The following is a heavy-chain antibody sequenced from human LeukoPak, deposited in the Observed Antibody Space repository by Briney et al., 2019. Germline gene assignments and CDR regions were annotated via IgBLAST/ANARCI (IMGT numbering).Heavy chain of an antibody. CDR1: GYTFSRYW. CDR3: TTDTFGARDS. D-gene: IGHD3-10*01. CDR2: INEDGSST. V-gene: IGHV3-74*01. Sequence: PGGSLRLSCAASGYTFSRYWMHWVRQGPGKGLVWVSRINEDGSSTSYAESVRGRFTISRDNAKNTLYLQMNSLRAEDAAVYYCTTDTFGARDSWGQGTLVPVSS. J-gene: IGHJ4*02.